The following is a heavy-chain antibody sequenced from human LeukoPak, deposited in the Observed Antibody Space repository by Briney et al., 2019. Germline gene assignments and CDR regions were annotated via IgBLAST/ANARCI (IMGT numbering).Heavy chain of an antibody. CDR1: GASISNYY. V-gene: IGHV4-59*01. CDR2: IYYSGST. D-gene: IGHD3-10*01. J-gene: IGHJ5*02. CDR3: ARAVRGTRFDP. Sequence: SETLSLTCTVSGASISNYYWNWIRRPPGKGLEWIGSIYYSGSTNYNLSLKSRVTISLDTSKNQLSLKLSSVTAADTAVYYCARAVRGTRFDPWGQGTLVTVSS.